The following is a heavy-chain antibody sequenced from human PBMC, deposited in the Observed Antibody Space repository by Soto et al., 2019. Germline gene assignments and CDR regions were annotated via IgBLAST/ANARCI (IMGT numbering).Heavy chain of an antibody. Sequence: QVQLVESGGGVVQPGGSLRLSCAASGFTFSSYGIHWVRQAPGKGLEWVALISYDGSNKYYADSVKGRFTISRDNSKNTLNLQMNSLRAEDTAVYYCAKDKHSSSWYYFDYWGQGTLVTVSS. V-gene: IGHV3-30*18. CDR1: GFTFSSYG. CDR2: ISYDGSNK. D-gene: IGHD6-13*01. CDR3: AKDKHSSSWYYFDY. J-gene: IGHJ4*02.